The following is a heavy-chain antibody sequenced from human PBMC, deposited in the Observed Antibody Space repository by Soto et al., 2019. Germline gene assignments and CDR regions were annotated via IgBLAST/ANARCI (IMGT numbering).Heavy chain of an antibody. CDR3: ARKLACAADILAFQAYLGRDV. J-gene: IGHJ6*02. V-gene: IGHV4-34*01. D-gene: IGHD2-2*01. CDR2: INHSGST. Sequence: AHGCSRSGGVCSLDDGGCVCGALRKGLEWIGEINHSGSTNYNPSLKSRVTISVDTSKNQFSLKLRSVTAADTAVYYCARKLACAADILAFQAYLGRDVWGPGNTVT. CDR1: GGVCSLDD.